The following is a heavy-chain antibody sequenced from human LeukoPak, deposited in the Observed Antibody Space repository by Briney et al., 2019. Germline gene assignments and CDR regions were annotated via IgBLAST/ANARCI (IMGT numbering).Heavy chain of an antibody. V-gene: IGHV3-48*01. CDR3: ARERDGHTHDAFDI. J-gene: IGHJ3*02. Sequence: GGSLRLSCAASGFTFSSYSMAWVRQAPGKGLEWVSYISIRSSTIYYADSVKGRFTISRDNAKNSLYVQMNSLRAEDTAVYYCARERDGHTHDAFDIWGQGTMVTVSS. CDR2: ISIRSSTI. D-gene: IGHD5-24*01. CDR1: GFTFSSYS.